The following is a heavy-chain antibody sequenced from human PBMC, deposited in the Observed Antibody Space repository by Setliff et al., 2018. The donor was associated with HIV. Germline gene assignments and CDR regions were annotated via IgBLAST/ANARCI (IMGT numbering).Heavy chain of an antibody. CDR2: INDRGDYI. V-gene: IGHV3-23*01. J-gene: IGHJ4*02. Sequence: PGGSLRLSCAASGFTFNNYAMGWVRQAPGKGLEWVSAINDRGDYIYYADFARGRFTISRDSSKNTLYLQMNSLRAEDTALYFCARDAPGYSHVLDFWGQGTLVTAPQ. CDR1: GFTFNNYA. CDR3: ARDAPGYSHVLDF. D-gene: IGHD5-18*01.